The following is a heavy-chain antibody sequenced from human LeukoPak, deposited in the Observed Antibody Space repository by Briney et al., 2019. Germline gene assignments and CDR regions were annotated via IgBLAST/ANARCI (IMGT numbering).Heavy chain of an antibody. CDR1: GGSFSGYY. CDR2: INHSGST. J-gene: IGHJ4*02. CDR3: ARVDSGYDQRPDY. Sequence: PSETLSLTCAVYGGSFSGYYWSWIRQPPGKGLEWIGEINHSGSTNYNPSLKSRVTISVDTSKNQFSLKLSSVTAADTAVYYCARVDSGYDQRPDYGGQGTLVTVSS. V-gene: IGHV4-34*01. D-gene: IGHD5-12*01.